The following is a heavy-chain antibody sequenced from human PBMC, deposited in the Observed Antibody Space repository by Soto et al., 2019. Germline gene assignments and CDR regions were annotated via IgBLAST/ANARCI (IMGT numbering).Heavy chain of an antibody. J-gene: IGHJ4*02. D-gene: IGHD6-13*01. CDR3: AKSYSSSWPNFDY. CDR2: ISYDGSNK. CDR1: GFTFSSYG. V-gene: IGHV3-30*18. Sequence: QVPLVESGGGVVQPGRSLRLSCAASGFTFSSYGMHWVRQAPGKGLEWVAVISYDGSNKYYADSVKGRFTISRDNSKNTLYLQMNSLRAEDTAVYYCAKSYSSSWPNFDYWGQGTLVTVSS.